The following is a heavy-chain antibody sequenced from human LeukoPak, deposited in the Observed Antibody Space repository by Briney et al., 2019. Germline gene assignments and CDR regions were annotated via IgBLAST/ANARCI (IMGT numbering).Heavy chain of an antibody. CDR2: IRYDGSNK. V-gene: IGHV3-30*02. D-gene: IGHD5-12*01. Sequence: GGSLRLSCAASGFTFSNYGMHWVRQAPGKGLEWVAFIRYDGSNKYYADSVKGRFTISRDNSKNTLYLQMNSLRAEDTAVYYCARSGSNYYYHYMDVWGKGTTVTVSS. J-gene: IGHJ6*03. CDR1: GFTFSNYG. CDR3: ARSGSNYYYHYMDV.